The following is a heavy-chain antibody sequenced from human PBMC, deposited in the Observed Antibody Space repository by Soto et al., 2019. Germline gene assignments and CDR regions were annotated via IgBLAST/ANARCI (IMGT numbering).Heavy chain of an antibody. CDR3: ARDLRGHYGP. CDR2: VSGSSSYI. D-gene: IGHD4-17*01. Sequence: GGSLRLSCEGSGFNFRNFNMIWVRQAPGRGLEWVSSVSGSSSYIYYADSVKGRFTVSRDDANNLVFLQMNGLRPEDTAMYYCARDLRGHYGPWGQGTMVTVSS. CDR1: GFNFRNFN. V-gene: IGHV3-21*06. J-gene: IGHJ3*01.